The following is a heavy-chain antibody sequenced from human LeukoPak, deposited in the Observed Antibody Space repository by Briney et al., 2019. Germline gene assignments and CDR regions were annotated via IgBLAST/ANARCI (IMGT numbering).Heavy chain of an antibody. V-gene: IGHV4-4*07. CDR3: ARVHIVTGTYFDY. D-gene: IGHD2-21*01. CDR1: DGSISSYS. CDR2: IFASGYT. J-gene: IGHJ4*02. Sequence: SETLSFTCSISDGSISSYSWSWVRQPGGKALEWIGRIFASGYTEYNPSLESRFAVSVDTSKNEFYLTVNSVTAADTALYYCARVHIVTGTYFDYWGQGVLVTVSS.